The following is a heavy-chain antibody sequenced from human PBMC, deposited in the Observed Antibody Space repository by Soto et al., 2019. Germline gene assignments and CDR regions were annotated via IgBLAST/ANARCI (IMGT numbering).Heavy chain of an antibody. CDR1: GGSISSSSYY. J-gene: IGHJ1*01. CDR3: AEGSQPTVTRRWYFQH. D-gene: IGHD4-17*01. V-gene: IGHV4-39*07. Sequence: PSETLSLTCTVSGGSISSSSYYWGWIRQPPGKGLEWIGSIYYSGSTYYNPSLKSRVTISVDTSKNQFSLKLSSVTAADTAVYYCAEGSQPTVTRRWYFQHWGQGTLVTVSS. CDR2: IYYSGST.